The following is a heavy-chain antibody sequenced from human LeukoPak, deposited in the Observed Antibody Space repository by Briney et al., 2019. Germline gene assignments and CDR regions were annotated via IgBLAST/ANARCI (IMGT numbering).Heavy chain of an antibody. CDR1: GFTFSTYS. CDR3: TRVGYIDEGIDY. J-gene: IGHJ4*02. Sequence: GGSLRLSCAASGFTFSTYSMNWVRQAPGKGLEWISFIRHDSSDIYYADSVKGRFTISRDNAKNSLYLQMNSLRAEDTAIYYCTRVGYIDEGIDYWGQGTLVTVSS. V-gene: IGHV3-48*01. D-gene: IGHD5-24*01. CDR2: IRHDSSDI.